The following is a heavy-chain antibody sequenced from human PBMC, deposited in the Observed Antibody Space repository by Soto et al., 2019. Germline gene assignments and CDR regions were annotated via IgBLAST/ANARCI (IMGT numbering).Heavy chain of an antibody. J-gene: IGHJ4*02. Sequence: QVQLVQSGAEVKKPGSSVKVSCKASGGTFSSYAISWVRQAPGQGLEWMGGIIPIFGTANYAQKFQGRVTITADESTSTSYMELSSLRPEDTAVYYCARQIGYIAAAGQLDYWGQGTLVTVSS. V-gene: IGHV1-69*01. CDR1: GGTFSSYA. D-gene: IGHD6-13*01. CDR3: ARQIGYIAAAGQLDY. CDR2: IIPIFGTA.